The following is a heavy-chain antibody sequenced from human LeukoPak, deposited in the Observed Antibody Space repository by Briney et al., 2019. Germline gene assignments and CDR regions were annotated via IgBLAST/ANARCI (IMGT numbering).Heavy chain of an antibody. J-gene: IGHJ4*02. D-gene: IGHD1-26*01. V-gene: IGHV4-39*07. CDR1: GGSISSSIYY. Sequence: SETLSLTCTVSGGSISSSIYYWGWIRQPPGNGPEGIGRIYYRGNAYYNPSLKSRVTISVDTSKNQFSLKLSSVTAADTAVYYCVRGGIVGTSTRIPLFDSWGQGTLVAVSS. CDR3: VRGGIVGTSTRIPLFDS. CDR2: IYYRGNA.